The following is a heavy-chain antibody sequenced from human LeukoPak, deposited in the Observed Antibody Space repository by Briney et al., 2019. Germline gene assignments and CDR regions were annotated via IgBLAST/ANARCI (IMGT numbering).Heavy chain of an antibody. CDR1: GLTFSDYY. V-gene: IGHV3-21*01. CDR2: ISSSSSYI. J-gene: IGHJ6*03. Sequence: GGSLRLSCAASGLTFSDYYMSWVRQAPGKGLEWVSSISSSSSYIYYADSVKGRFTISRDNAKNSLYLQMNSLRAEDTAVYYCAGAPYDILTGYGKYYMDVWGKGTTVTVSS. CDR3: AGAPYDILTGYGKYYMDV. D-gene: IGHD3-9*01.